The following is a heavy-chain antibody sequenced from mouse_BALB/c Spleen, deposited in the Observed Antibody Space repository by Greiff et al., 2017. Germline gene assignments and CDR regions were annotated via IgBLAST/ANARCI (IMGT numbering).Heavy chain of an antibody. Sequence: EVQLQQSGTVLARPGASVKMSCKASGYSFTSYWMHWVKQRPGQGLEWIGAIYPGNSDTSYNQKFKGKAKLTAVTSASTAYMELSSLTNEDSAVYYCTRRIYYGSSRYYCDYWGQGTTLTVSS. V-gene: IGHV1-5*01. J-gene: IGHJ2*01. CDR3: TRRIYYGSSRYYCDY. D-gene: IGHD1-1*01. CDR2: IYPGNSDT. CDR1: GYSFTSYW.